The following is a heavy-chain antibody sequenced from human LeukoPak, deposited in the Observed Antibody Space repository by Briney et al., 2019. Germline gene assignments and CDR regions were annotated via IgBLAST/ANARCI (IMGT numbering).Heavy chain of an antibody. Sequence: PGGSLRLSCAASGFTFSSYSMNWVRQAPGKGLEWVSSISSSSSYIYYADSVKGRFTISRDNAKNSLYLQMNSLRAEDTAVYYCASTTVTTWGDWFDPWGQGTLVTVSS. D-gene: IGHD4-17*01. J-gene: IGHJ5*02. CDR3: ASTTVTTWGDWFDP. V-gene: IGHV3-21*01. CDR1: GFTFSSYS. CDR2: ISSSSSYI.